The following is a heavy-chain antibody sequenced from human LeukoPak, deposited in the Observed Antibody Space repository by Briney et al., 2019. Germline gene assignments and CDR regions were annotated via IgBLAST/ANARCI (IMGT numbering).Heavy chain of an antibody. V-gene: IGHV3-66*01. Sequence: GGSLRLSCAASGFTVSSNHMSWVRQAPGKGLEWVSVIYSGGYTYYADSVKGRFAISRDTSKNTLYLQMNSLRAEGTAVYYCARVTSEGYFVYWGQGTLVTVSS. CDR1: GFTVSSNH. J-gene: IGHJ4*02. CDR3: ARVTSEGYFVY. CDR2: IYSGGYT.